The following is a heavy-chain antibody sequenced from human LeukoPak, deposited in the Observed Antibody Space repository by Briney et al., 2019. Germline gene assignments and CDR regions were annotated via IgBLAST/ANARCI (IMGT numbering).Heavy chain of an antibody. D-gene: IGHD6-6*01. CDR1: GGSISSGGYY. CDR2: IYYSGST. Sequence: SQTLSLTCTVSGGSISSGGYYWSWIRQHPGQGLEWIGYIYYSGSTYYNPSLKSRVTISVDTSKNQFSLKLSSVTAADTAVYYCAREYSSSSGAFDIWGQGTTVTVSS. J-gene: IGHJ3*02. V-gene: IGHV4-31*03. CDR3: AREYSSSSGAFDI.